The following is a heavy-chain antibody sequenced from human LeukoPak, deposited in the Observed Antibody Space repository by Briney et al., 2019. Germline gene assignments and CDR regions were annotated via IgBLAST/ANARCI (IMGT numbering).Heavy chain of an antibody. V-gene: IGHV4-39*01. CDR2: IYYSGST. J-gene: IGHJ4*02. D-gene: IGHD3-10*01. Sequence: SETLSLTCTVSGGSISSSSYYWGWLRQPPGKGLEWIGSIYYSGSTYYNPSLKSRVTISVDTSKNQFSLKLRSVTAADTAVYYCARRTYGSGSYTNSDFDSWGQGTLVTVSS. CDR3: ARRTYGSGSYTNSDFDS. CDR1: GGSISSSSYY.